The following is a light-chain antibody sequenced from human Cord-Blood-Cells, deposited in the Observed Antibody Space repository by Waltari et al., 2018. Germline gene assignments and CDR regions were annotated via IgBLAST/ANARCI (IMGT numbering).Light chain of an antibody. V-gene: IGLV3-19*01. CDR1: SLRRFY. CDR3: NSRDSSGNHYV. J-gene: IGLJ1*01. CDR2: AKN. Sequence: SVLPPDPAVSAPMGHTVLITCRGDSLRRFYSSWYQQKPGQAPVLVIYAKNKRPSGVPDRFSGSISGNTASLTITGAQAEDEADYYCNSRDSSGNHYVFGTGTKVTVL.